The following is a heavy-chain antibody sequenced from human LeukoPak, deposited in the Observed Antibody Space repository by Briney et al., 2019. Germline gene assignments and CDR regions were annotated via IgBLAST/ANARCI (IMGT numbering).Heavy chain of an antibody. V-gene: IGHV3-11*04. D-gene: IGHD5-24*01. CDR3: ARVHNTIY. CDR2: ISANYRTV. J-gene: IGHJ4*02. CDR1: GFTLNDYY. Sequence: GGSLRLSCAGSGFTLNDYYVNWLRQAPGKGLEWISYISANYRTVNYADSVKGRFTLSRDYAKNSVNLEMTSLRGEDTAIYYCARVHNTIYWGQGVLVIVSS.